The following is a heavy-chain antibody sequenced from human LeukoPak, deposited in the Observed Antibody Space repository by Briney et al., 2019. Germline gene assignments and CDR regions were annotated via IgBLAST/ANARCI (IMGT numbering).Heavy chain of an antibody. CDR2: ISSYNDNT. D-gene: IGHD3-9*01. CDR1: GYTFSNYG. CDR3: ARDNDILTGSPDS. Sequence: ASVKVSCKASGYTFSNYGISWVRQAPGQGLEWMGWISSYNDNTNYAQKLQGRVTMTTDTSTSTAYMELRSLRSDDTAVYYCARDNDILTGSPDSWGQGTLVTVSS. V-gene: IGHV1-18*01. J-gene: IGHJ4*02.